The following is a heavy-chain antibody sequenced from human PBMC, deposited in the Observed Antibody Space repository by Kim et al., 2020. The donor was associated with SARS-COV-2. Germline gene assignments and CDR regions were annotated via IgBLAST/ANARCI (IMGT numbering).Heavy chain of an antibody. D-gene: IGHD5-12*01. V-gene: IGHV3-43*01. J-gene: IGHJ6*02. Sequence: DSVKGRFTISRDNSKNSLYLQMNSLRTEDTALYYCAKGGPIFSYYYGMDVWGQGTTVTVSS. CDR3: AKGGPIFSYYYGMDV.